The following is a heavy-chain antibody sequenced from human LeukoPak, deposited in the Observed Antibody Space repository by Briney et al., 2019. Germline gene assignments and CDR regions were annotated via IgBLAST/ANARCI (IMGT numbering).Heavy chain of an antibody. V-gene: IGHV3-30*04. D-gene: IGHD5-12*01. J-gene: IGHJ4*02. CDR2: ISYDGSNK. Sequence: GGSLRLSCAASGFTFSSYAMHWVRQAPGKGLEWVAVISYDGSNKYYADSVKGRFTISRDNAKNSLYLQMNSLRAEDTAVYYCARVGDIVATISLDYWGQGTLVTVSS. CDR1: GFTFSSYA. CDR3: ARVGDIVATISLDY.